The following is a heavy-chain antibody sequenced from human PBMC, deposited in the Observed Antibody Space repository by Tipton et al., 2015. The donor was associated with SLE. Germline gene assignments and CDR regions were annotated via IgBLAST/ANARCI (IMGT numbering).Heavy chain of an antibody. J-gene: IGHJ6*02. CDR3: ARGPGSSSTEPDRESFFYYGMDV. Sequence: LRLSCTVSGDSINSDGYFWTWIRQPPGKGLEWIGYIYYSGSTYYNPSLRSRLTMSVDTSRNQFSLKLTSVTAADTAVYYCARGPGSSSTEPDRESFFYYGMDVWGQGTTVTVPS. CDR2: IYYSGST. V-gene: IGHV4-31*02. D-gene: IGHD6-6*01. CDR1: GDSINSDGYF.